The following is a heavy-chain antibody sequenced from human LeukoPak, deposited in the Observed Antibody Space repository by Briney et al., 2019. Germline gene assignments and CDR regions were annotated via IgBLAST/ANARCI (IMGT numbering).Heavy chain of an antibody. Sequence: GALLLSCAASGFTVSSNYMSWVRQAPGKGLEWVSVIYSGGSTYYADSVKGRFTISRDNSKNTLYLQMNSLRAEDTAVYYCARGTTFDYWGQGTLVTVSS. V-gene: IGHV3-53*01. CDR2: IYSGGST. D-gene: IGHD2/OR15-2a*01. CDR3: ARGTTFDY. CDR1: GFTVSSNY. J-gene: IGHJ4*02.